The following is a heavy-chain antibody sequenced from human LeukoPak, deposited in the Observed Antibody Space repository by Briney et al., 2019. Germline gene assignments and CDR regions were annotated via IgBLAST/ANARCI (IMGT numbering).Heavy chain of an antibody. V-gene: IGHV1-2*02. CDR3: ARDSSGYFSL. CDR2: INPDNGVT. Sequence: ASVKVSCKASGYTFTGYYMHWVRQAPGQGLEWMGWINPDNGVTKYARKFQGRVTMTRDTSISTAYMELSRLRSDDTAVYHCARDSSGYFSLWGQGTLVTVSS. CDR1: GYTFTGYY. J-gene: IGHJ4*02. D-gene: IGHD3-22*01.